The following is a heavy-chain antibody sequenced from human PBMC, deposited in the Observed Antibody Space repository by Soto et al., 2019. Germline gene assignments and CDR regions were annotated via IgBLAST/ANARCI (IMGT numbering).Heavy chain of an antibody. Sequence: QVQLVQSGAEVKKPGSSVKVSCKASGGTFSSYTISWVRQAPGQGLEWMGRIIPILGIANYAQKFQGRVTITADKSTSTAYMELSSLRSEDTAVYYCARISPDDNWFDPWGQGTLVTVSS. V-gene: IGHV1-69*02. J-gene: IGHJ5*02. CDR2: IIPILGIA. CDR3: ARISPDDNWFDP. CDR1: GGTFSSYT.